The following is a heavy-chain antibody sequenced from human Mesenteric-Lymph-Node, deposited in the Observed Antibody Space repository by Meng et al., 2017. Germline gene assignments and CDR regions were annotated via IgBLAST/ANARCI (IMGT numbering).Heavy chain of an antibody. CDR2: INNEGTIT. Sequence: GESLKISCTASGFTFSSYWMHWVRQAPGKGLVWVARINNEGTITNYADSVKGRFTVSRDNAENTLYLQLNSVRVEDSALYYCATGGGGRVVGASAYWGQGTLVTVSS. D-gene: IGHD2-15*01. CDR3: ATGGGGRVVGASAY. V-gene: IGHV3-74*01. CDR1: GFTFSSYW. J-gene: IGHJ4*02.